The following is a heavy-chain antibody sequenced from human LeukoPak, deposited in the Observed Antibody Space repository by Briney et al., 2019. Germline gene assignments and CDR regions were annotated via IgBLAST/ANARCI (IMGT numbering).Heavy chain of an antibody. CDR1: GFTFNNYA. CDR2: IYSGGST. CDR3: AKDTRLYSGSGSYFLDF. D-gene: IGHD3-10*01. J-gene: IGHJ4*02. Sequence: GGSLRPSCAGSGFTFNNYAMSWVRQAPGKRLEWVSVIYSGGSTYYTDSVKGRFTISRDNSKNTLFLQMNSLRAEDTAVYYCAKDTRLYSGSGSYFLDFWGQGTLVTVSS. V-gene: IGHV3-23*03.